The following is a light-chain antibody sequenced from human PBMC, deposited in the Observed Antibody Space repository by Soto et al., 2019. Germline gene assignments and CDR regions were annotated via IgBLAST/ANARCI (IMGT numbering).Light chain of an antibody. CDR2: SNN. CDR1: SSNIGGNT. V-gene: IGLV1-44*01. J-gene: IGLJ2*01. CDR3: AAWDDSLNAVV. Sequence: QSVLTQPPSASGTPGQRVTISCSGSSSNIGGNTVNWYQQLPGTAPRVLIYSNNQRPSGVPDRFSGSKSGTSASLAISGLQSEDEDDYYCAAWDDSLNAVVFGGGTKVTVL.